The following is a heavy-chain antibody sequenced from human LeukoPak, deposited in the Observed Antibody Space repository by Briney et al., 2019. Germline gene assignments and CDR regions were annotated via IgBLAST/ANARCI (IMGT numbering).Heavy chain of an antibody. CDR2: FDAEDGET. CDR3: ATVNLYYDSSGYTGYY. D-gene: IGHD3-22*01. J-gene: IGHJ4*02. CDR1: GYTLTELS. V-gene: IGHV1-24*01. Sequence: ASVKVSCKVSGYTLTELSMHWVRQAPGKGLEWMGGFDAEDGETIYAQKFQGRVTMTEDTSTDTAYMELSSLRSEDTAVYYCATVNLYYDSSGYTGYYWGQGTLVTVSS.